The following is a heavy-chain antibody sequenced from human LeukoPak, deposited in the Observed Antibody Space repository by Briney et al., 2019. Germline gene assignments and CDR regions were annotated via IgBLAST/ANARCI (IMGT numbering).Heavy chain of an antibody. Sequence: HPGSSLRLSCAASGFTFSRYCTQWARQAPGKGLEWVAFIGYDEGNSYYADSVKGLLTISRDNSKKCLYHQMNSLRSEDTSVYYGAKSFLELEAYDYYMDVWGKGATVTVSS. CDR2: IGYDEGNS. CDR1: GFTFSRYC. D-gene: IGHD1-7*01. CDR3: AKSFLELEAYDYYMDV. J-gene: IGHJ6*03. V-gene: IGHV3-30*02.